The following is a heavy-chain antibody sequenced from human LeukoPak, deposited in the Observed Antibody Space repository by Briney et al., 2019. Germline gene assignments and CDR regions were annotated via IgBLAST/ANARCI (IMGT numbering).Heavy chain of an antibody. J-gene: IGHJ6*03. V-gene: IGHV4-4*07. CDR3: ARVAYYYDSSGYYSDYYYYYMDV. D-gene: IGHD3-22*01. CDR2: IYTSGST. Sequence: PSETLSLTCTVSGGSISSYYWSWLRQPAGKGLEWIGRIYTSGSTNYNPSLTSGGTMLVETTKKQCSLKLMYVTAADTAVYYCARVAYYYDSSGYYSDYYYYYMDVWGKGTTVTVSS. CDR1: GGSISSYY.